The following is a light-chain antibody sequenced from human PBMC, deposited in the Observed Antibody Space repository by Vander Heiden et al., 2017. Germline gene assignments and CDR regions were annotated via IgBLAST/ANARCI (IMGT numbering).Light chain of an antibody. CDR3: QQSYNTPWA. V-gene: IGKV1-39*01. J-gene: IGKJ1*01. CDR1: QSISSY. CDR2: AAS. Sequence: DIQLTQSPSSLSASVGDRVTITCRASQSISSYLNWYQQKPGKAPKLLIYAASSLQRGGPSRVSCSGFWTDFTLTISYLQPEDFATYYWQQSYNTPWAFGQGTKVGIK.